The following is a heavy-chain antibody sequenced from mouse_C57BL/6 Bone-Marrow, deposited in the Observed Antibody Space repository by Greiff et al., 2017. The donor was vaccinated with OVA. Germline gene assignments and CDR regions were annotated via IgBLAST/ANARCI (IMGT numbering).Heavy chain of an antibody. D-gene: IGHD2-4*01. V-gene: IGHV14-4*01. CDR3: TTAIYYDYDYYAMDY. CDR2: IDPENGDT. CDR1: GFNIKDDY. Sequence: VHVKQSGAELVRPGASVKLSCTASGFNIKDDYMHWVKQMPEQGLEWIGWIDPENGDTEYASKFQGKATITADTSSNTAYLQLSSLTSEDTAVYYCTTAIYYDYDYYAMDYWGQGTSVTVSS. J-gene: IGHJ4*01.